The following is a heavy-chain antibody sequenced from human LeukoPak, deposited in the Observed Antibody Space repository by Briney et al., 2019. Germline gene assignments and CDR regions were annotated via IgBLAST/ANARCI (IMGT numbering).Heavy chain of an antibody. J-gene: IGHJ4*02. V-gene: IGHV3-33*01. CDR3: ARPNGYSSGWFFDY. CDR2: IWYDGSNK. Sequence: GESLRLSCAASGFTFNSYGMHWVRQAPGKGLEWVAVIWYDGSNKYYADSVKGRFTISRDNSKNTLYLQMNSLRAEDTAVYYCARPNGYSSGWFFDYWGQGTLVTVSS. CDR1: GFTFNSYG. D-gene: IGHD6-19*01.